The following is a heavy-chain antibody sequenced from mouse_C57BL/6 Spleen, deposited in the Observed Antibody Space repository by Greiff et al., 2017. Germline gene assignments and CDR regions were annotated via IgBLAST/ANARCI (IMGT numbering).Heavy chain of an antibody. CDR1: GFTFSDYY. J-gene: IGHJ2*01. D-gene: IGHD2-3*01. V-gene: IGHV5-16*01. Sequence: EVQLVESEGGLVQPGSSMKLSCTASGFTFSDYYMAWVRQVPEKGLEWVANINYDGSSTYYLDSLKSRFIISRDNAKNILYLQMSSLKSEDTATYCCSRGDDLDYWGQGTTLTVSS. CDR3: SRGDDLDY. CDR2: INYDGSST.